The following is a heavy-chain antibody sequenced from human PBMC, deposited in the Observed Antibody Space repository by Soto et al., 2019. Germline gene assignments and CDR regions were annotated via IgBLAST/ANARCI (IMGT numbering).Heavy chain of an antibody. CDR2: IYHSGST. J-gene: IGHJ4*02. CDR1: GGSISSGGYS. V-gene: IGHV4-30-2*01. D-gene: IGHD6-13*01. CDR3: ARAPLSSWYFDY. Sequence: PSATLSLTCAVSGGSISSGGYSWSWIRQPPGKGLEWIGYIYHSGSTYYNPSLKSRVTISVDRSKNQFSLKLSSVTAADTAVYYCARAPLSSWYFDYWGQGTLVTVSS.